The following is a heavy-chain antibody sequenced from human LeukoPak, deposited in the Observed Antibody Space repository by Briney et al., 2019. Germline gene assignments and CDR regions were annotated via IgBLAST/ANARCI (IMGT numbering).Heavy chain of an antibody. J-gene: IGHJ6*02. V-gene: IGHV1-69*04. CDR3: ARETYYYDSSGYYPVKYYYYGMDV. CDR1: GGTFSSYA. CDR2: IIPILGIA. D-gene: IGHD3-22*01. Sequence: GASVKVSCKASGGTFSSYAISWVRQAPGQGLEWMGRIIPILGIANYAQKFQGRVTITADKSTSTAYMELSSLRSEDTAVYYCARETYYYDSSGYYPVKYYYYGMDVWGQGTTVTVSS.